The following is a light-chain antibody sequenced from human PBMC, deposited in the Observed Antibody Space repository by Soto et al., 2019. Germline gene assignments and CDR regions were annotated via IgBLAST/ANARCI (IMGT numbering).Light chain of an antibody. CDR3: QQYNKWPLT. V-gene: IGKV3-15*01. CDR1: QSVTSN. J-gene: IGKJ4*01. Sequence: EIVMTQSPATLSVSPGERATLSCRASQSVTSNLAWYEQRPGQAPRLLIYDTSTRATGIPARISGSGSGTEFTLTISSLQSEDFAVYYCQQYNKWPLTFGGGTRLEIK. CDR2: DTS.